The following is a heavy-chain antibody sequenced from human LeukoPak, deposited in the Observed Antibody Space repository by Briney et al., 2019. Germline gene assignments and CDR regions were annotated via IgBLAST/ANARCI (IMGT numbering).Heavy chain of an antibody. V-gene: IGHV1-46*01. J-gene: IGHJ4*02. D-gene: IGHD3-22*01. CDR3: ATPLGSNYYDSSGYPDY. CDR2: INPSGGNT. CDR1: GYTFTSYY. Sequence: GASVKVSCKASGYTFTSYYMHWVRQAPGQGLEWMGIINPSGGNTSYAQKFQGRVTMTRDTSTSTVYMELSSLRSEDTAVYYCATPLGSNYYDSSGYPDYWGQGTLVTVSS.